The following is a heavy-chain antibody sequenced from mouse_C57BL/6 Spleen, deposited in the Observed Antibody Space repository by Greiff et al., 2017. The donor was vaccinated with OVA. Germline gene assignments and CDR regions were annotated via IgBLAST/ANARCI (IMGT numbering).Heavy chain of an antibody. CDR3: ARGRSGLGAMDY. D-gene: IGHD3-1*01. CDR1: GYTFTSYW. V-gene: IGHV1-64*01. J-gene: IGHJ4*01. Sequence: VQLQQSGAELVKPGASVKLSCKASGYTFTSYWMHWVKQRPGQGLEWIGMIHPNSGSTNYNEKFKSKATLTVDKSSSTAYMQLSSLTSEDSAVYYCARGRSGLGAMDYWGQGTSVTVSS. CDR2: IHPNSGST.